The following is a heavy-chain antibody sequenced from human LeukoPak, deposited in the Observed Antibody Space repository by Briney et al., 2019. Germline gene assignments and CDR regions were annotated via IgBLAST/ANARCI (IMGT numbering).Heavy chain of an antibody. CDR3: ARGYYDFWSGPTGPNWFDP. J-gene: IGHJ5*02. D-gene: IGHD3-3*01. CDR2: IYHSGST. Sequence: SETLSLTCAVSGGSISSGGYSWRWIRQPPGKGLEWIGYIYHSGSTYYNPSLKSRVTISVDRSKNQFSLKLSSVTAADTAVYYCARGYYDFWSGPTGPNWFDPWGQGTLVTVSS. CDR1: GGSISSGGYS. V-gene: IGHV4-30-2*01.